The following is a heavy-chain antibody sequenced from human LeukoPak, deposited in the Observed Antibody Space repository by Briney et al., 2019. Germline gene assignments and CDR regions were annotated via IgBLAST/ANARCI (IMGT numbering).Heavy chain of an antibody. CDR2: INTNTGNP. CDR3: ARGLNYYDSSGYTDY. D-gene: IGHD3-22*01. J-gene: IGHJ4*02. V-gene: IGHV7-4-1*02. CDR1: GYTFTSYA. Sequence: ASMKVSCKASGYTFTSYAMNWVRQAPGQGLEWMGWINTNTGNPTYAQGFTGRFVFSLDTSVSTAYLQISSLKAEDTAVYYCARGLNYYDSSGYTDYWGQGTLVTVSS.